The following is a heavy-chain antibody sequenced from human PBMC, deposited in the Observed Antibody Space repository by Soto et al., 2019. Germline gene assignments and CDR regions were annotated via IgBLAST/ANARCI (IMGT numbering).Heavy chain of an antibody. CDR2: IIPIFGTA. CDR1: GGTFSSYA. D-gene: IGHD3-22*01. J-gene: IGHJ4*02. V-gene: IGHV1-69*13. Sequence: APVKVSCKASGGTFSSYAISWVRQAPGQGLEWMGGIIPIFGTANYAQKFQGRVTITADESTSTAYMELGSLRSEDTAVYYCARGEGYDSSGYFYYFDYWGQGTLVTVSS. CDR3: ARGEGYDSSGYFYYFDY.